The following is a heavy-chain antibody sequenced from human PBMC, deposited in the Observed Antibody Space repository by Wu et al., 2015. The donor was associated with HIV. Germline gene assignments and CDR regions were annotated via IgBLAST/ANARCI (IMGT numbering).Heavy chain of an antibody. CDR2: IIPIVGTP. Sequence: QVQLVQSEAELRKPGSSVRVSCKASEDFFTNYAVNWVRQAPGQGLEWMGGIIPIVGTPRYAQRFHGRVTISTDEDTSTAYMEVSNLKYEDSAVYYCATHPGWTGVLDAFDMWGQGDTGHRLF. D-gene: IGHD3/OR15-3a*01. J-gene: IGHJ3*02. CDR3: ATHPGWTGVLDAFDM. CDR1: EDFFTNYA. V-gene: IGHV1-69*05.